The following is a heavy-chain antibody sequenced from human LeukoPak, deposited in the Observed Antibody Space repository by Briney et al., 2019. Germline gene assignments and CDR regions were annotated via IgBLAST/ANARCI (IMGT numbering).Heavy chain of an antibody. V-gene: IGHV1-69*05. CDR3: ARAPKYCGGDCYIFDY. CDR1: GGTFSSYA. D-gene: IGHD2-21*01. Sequence: SVKVSCKASGGTFSSYAISWVRQAPGQGLEWMGGTIPIFGTANYAQKFQGRVTITTDESTSTAYLEPSSLRSEDTAVYYCARAPKYCGGDCYIFDYWGQGTLVTVSS. J-gene: IGHJ4*02. CDR2: TIPIFGTA.